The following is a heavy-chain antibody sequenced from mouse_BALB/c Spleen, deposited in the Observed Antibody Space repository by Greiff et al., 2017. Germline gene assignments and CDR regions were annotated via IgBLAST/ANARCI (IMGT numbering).Heavy chain of an antibody. V-gene: IGHV1-15*01. CDR2: IDPETGGT. J-gene: IGHJ1*01. D-gene: IGHD2-3*01. CDR1: GYTFTDYE. CDR3: TRWLLPWYLDV. Sequence: QVQLQQSGAELVRPGASVTLSCKASGYTFTDYEMHWVKQTPVHGLEWIGAIDPETGGTAYNQKLKGKATLTADKSSSTAYMELRSLTSEDSAVYCCTRWLLPWYLDVWGAGTTVTVSS.